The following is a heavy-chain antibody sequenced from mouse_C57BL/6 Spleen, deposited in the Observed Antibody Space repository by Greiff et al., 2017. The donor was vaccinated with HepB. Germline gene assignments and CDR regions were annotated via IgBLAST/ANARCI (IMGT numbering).Heavy chain of an antibody. J-gene: IGHJ2*01. D-gene: IGHD3-2*02. CDR2: IYPGSGNT. CDR3: ARRGAQATVYFDY. CDR1: GYSFTSYY. V-gene: IGHV1-66*01. Sequence: QVQLQQSGPELVKPGASVKISCKASGYSFTSYYIHWVKQRPGQGLEWIGWIYPGSGNTKYNEKFKGKATLTADTSSSTAYMQLSSLTSEDSAVYYCARRGAQATVYFDYWGQGTTLTVSS.